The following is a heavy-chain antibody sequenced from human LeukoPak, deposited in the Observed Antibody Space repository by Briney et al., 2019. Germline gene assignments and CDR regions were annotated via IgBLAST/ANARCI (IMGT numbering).Heavy chain of an antibody. Sequence: SETLSLTCAVYGGSFSGYYWSWIRQPPGKGLEWIGEINHSGSTNYNPSLKSRVTISVDTSKNQFSLKLSSVTAADTAVYYCARGSIVVVPAAKEDAFDIWGQGTMVAVSS. CDR3: ARGSIVVVPAAKEDAFDI. CDR1: GGSFSGYY. V-gene: IGHV4-34*01. J-gene: IGHJ3*02. CDR2: INHSGST. D-gene: IGHD2-2*01.